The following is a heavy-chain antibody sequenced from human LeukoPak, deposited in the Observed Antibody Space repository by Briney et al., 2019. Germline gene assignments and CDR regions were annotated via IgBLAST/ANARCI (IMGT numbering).Heavy chain of an antibody. CDR3: AKENPPRMITFGG. D-gene: IGHD3-16*01. J-gene: IGHJ4*02. Sequence: GGSLRLSCAASGFTFSSYEMNWVRQAPGKGLEWVSYISSSGSTIYYADSVKGRFTISRDNAKNSLYLQMNSLRAEDTAVYYCAKENPPRMITFGGWGQGTLVTVSS. CDR1: GFTFSSYE. CDR2: ISSSGSTI. V-gene: IGHV3-48*03.